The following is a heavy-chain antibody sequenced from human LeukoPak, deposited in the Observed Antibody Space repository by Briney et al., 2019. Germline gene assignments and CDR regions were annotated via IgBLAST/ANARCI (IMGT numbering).Heavy chain of an antibody. CDR1: GFTFSSYA. J-gene: IGHJ4*02. CDR3: AKDFDYGSGRLIGYYFDY. D-gene: IGHD3-10*01. V-gene: IGHV3-30-3*01. Sequence: GGSLRLSCAASGFTFSSYAMHWVRQAPGKGLEWVAVISYDGSNKYYADSVKGRFIISRDNAKNSLYLQMNSLRVEDTALYYCAKDFDYGSGRLIGYYFDYWGQGTLVTVSS. CDR2: ISYDGSNK.